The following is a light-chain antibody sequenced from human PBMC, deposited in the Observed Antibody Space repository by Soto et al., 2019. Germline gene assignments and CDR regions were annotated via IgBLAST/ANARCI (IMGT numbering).Light chain of an antibody. J-gene: IGKJ1*01. CDR1: QSLLSSSNKKNY. CDR2: WAS. Sequence: DIVMTQSPDSLAVSLGERATINCKSNQSLLSSSNKKNYLAWYQQKPGQPPKLLIYWASTRESGVPDRFTGSGSGTDFSLTISSLQAEDVAVYFCQQYYTGRTFGQGTRVEI. CDR3: QQYYTGRT. V-gene: IGKV4-1*01.